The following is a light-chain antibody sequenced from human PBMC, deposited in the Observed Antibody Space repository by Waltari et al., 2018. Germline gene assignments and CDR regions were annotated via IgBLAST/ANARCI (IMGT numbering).Light chain of an antibody. V-gene: IGLV3-21*02. CDR2: DDS. J-gene: IGLJ3*02. CDR3: QVWDSSSDHWV. CDR1: NIGSKS. Sequence: SYVLTQPPSVSLAPGQTARITCGGNNIGSKSVHWYQRKTGQALVVVVYDDSDRPSGIPERFSGSNSRNTATLTISGVEAGDEADYYCQVWDSSSDHWVFGGGTKLTVL.